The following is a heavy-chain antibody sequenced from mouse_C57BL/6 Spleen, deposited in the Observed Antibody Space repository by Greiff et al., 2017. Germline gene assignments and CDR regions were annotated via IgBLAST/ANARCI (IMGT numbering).Heavy chain of an antibody. J-gene: IGHJ2*01. CDR3: ARGDHYYGSSLDY. V-gene: IGHV1-76*01. CDR2: IYPGSGNT. Sequence: QVQLQQPGAELVRPGASVKLSCKASGYTFTDYYINWVKQRPGQGLEWIARIYPGSGNTYYNEKFKGKATLTAEKSSSTAYMQLSSLTSEDSAVYFCARGDHYYGSSLDYWGQGTTLTVSS. D-gene: IGHD1-1*01. CDR1: GYTFTDYY.